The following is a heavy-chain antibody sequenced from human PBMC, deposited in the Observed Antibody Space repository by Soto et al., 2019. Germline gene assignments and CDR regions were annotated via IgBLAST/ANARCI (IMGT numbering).Heavy chain of an antibody. CDR3: ARGTTVETGSY. D-gene: IGHD4-17*01. V-gene: IGHV1-18*01. J-gene: IGHJ4*02. Sequence: ASVQVSRKACGYTFTSYGISRVRQAPGQGLEWMGWISAYNGNTNYAQKLQGRVTMTTDTSTSTAYMELRSLRSDDTAVYYCARGTTVETGSYWGQGTLVTVSS. CDR2: ISAYNGNT. CDR1: GYTFTSYG.